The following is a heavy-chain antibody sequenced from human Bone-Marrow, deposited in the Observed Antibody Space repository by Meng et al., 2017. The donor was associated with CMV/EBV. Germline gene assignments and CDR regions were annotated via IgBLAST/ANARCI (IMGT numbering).Heavy chain of an antibody. CDR1: GFTFSNAW. CDR2: ISSSSSYI. D-gene: IGHD3-22*01. CDR3: AREVEHYYDSSGQL. Sequence: GESLKISCAASGFTFSNAWMSWVRQAPGKGLEWVSSISSSSSYIYYADSVKGRFTISRDNAKNSLYLQMNSLSAEDTAVYYCAREVEHYYDSSGQLWGQGTLVTSPQ. J-gene: IGHJ4*02. V-gene: IGHV3-21*01.